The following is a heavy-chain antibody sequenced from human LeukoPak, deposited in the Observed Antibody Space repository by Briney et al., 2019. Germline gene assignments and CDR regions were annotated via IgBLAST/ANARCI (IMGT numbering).Heavy chain of an antibody. V-gene: IGHV1-69*13. CDR2: IIPIFGTA. CDR1: GGTFSSYA. J-gene: IGHJ4*02. CDR3: ARGDSSGSLFDY. D-gene: IGHD3-22*01. Sequence: SVKVSCKASGGTFSSYAISWVRQAPGQGLEWMGGIIPIFGTANYAQKFQGRVTITADESTSTAYMELSSLRSEDTAVYYCARGDSSGSLFDYWGQGTLVTVSS.